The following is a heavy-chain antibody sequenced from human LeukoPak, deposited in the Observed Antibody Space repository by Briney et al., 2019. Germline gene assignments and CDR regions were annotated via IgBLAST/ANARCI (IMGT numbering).Heavy chain of an antibody. J-gene: IGHJ4*02. CDR3: ARDPDCSNPQ. CDR1: GFTVSSNF. CDR2: IYSGGTT. V-gene: IGHV3-53*01. D-gene: IGHD4-11*01. Sequence: PGGSLRLSCAASGFTVSSNFMSWVRQAAGKGLEWVSVIYSGGTTYYADSVKGRFTISRDNSKNTLYPQMNSLRAEDTAVYYCARDPDCSNPQWGQGTLVTVSS.